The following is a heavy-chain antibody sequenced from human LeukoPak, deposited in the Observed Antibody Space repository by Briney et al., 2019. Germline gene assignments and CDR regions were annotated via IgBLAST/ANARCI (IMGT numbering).Heavy chain of an antibody. CDR2: ISGSTTYI. Sequence: PGGSLRLSCAASGFTFTSYTMNWVRQAPGKGLEWVSSISGSTTYIYYADSVKGRFTMSRDNAKNSLYLQMNSLRAEDTAVYYCARDQSQLLQGFDYWGQGTLVTVSS. V-gene: IGHV3-21*01. J-gene: IGHJ4*02. D-gene: IGHD2-2*01. CDR3: ARDQSQLLQGFDY. CDR1: GFTFTSYT.